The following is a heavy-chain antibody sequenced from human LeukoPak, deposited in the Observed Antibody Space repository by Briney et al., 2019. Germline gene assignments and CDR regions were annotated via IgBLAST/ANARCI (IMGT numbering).Heavy chain of an antibody. J-gene: IGHJ4*02. V-gene: IGHV1-69*04. CDR3: ARGPLTGDYYMDV. CDR2: IIPILGIA. Sequence: GASVKVSCKASGGTFSSYAISWVRQAPGQGLEWMGRIIPILGIANYAQKFQGRVTITADKSTSTAYMELSSLRSEDTAVYYCARGPLTGDYYMDVWGQGTLVTVSS. CDR1: GGTFSSYA. D-gene: IGHD3-10*01.